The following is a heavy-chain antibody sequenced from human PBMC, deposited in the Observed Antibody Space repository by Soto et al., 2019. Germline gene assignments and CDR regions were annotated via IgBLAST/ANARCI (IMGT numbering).Heavy chain of an antibody. CDR2: IKQDGSEE. CDR1: GQTFNRYW. J-gene: IGHJ6*02. V-gene: IGHV3-7*03. D-gene: IGHD3-3*01. Sequence: DVQLAESGGGLVQPGGSLRLSFVASGQTFNRYWMSWVRQAPGKGLEWVANIKQDGSEEYYVDSVKGRFTISRDNDKKSMSLQMNSLRDEDTAMYYCVQTHFDSWSVDNYGMDVWGQGPTVIVSS. CDR3: VQTHFDSWSVDNYGMDV.